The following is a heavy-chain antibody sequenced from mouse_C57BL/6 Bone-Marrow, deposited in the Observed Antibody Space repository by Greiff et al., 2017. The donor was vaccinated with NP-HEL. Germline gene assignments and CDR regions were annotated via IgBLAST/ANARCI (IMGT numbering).Heavy chain of an antibody. V-gene: IGHV5-6*01. CDR3: ARHYYSNYFDY. Sequence: EVKLVESGGDLVKPGGSLKLSCAASGFTFSSYGMSWVRQTPDKRLEWVATISSGGSYTYYPDSVKGRFTISRDNAKNTQYLQMSSLKSEDTAMYDCARHYYSNYFDYWGQGTTLTVSS. CDR1: GFTFSSYG. J-gene: IGHJ2*01. D-gene: IGHD2-5*01. CDR2: ISSGGSYT.